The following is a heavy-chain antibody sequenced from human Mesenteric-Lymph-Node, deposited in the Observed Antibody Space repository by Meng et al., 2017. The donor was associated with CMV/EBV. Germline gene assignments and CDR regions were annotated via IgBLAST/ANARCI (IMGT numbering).Heavy chain of an antibody. CDR2: IQFDGRDK. CDR3: TKQVRTTTVVGIDY. D-gene: IGHD4-11*01. J-gene: IGHJ4*02. Sequence: GESLKISCAASGFTFSSYGIHWVRQAPGKGLEWVAFIQFDGRDKFFGDSVKGRFIISRDNSKNTLYLQMNNLGAGDTAIYFCTKQVRTTTVVGIDYWGQGTLVTVSS. V-gene: IGHV3-30*02. CDR1: GFTFSSYG.